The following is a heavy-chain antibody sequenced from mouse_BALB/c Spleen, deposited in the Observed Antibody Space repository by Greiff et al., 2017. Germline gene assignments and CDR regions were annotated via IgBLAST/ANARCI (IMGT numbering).Heavy chain of an antibody. CDR1: GYTFTSYW. CDR3: ARREGTGYAMDY. Sequence: QLQQSGAELAKPGASVKMSCKASGYTFTSYWMHWVKQRPGQGLEWIGYINPSTGYTEYNQKFKDKATLTADKSSSTAYMQLSSLTSEDSAVYYCARREGTGYAMDYWGQGTSVTVSS. J-gene: IGHJ4*01. V-gene: IGHV1-7*01. CDR2: INPSTGYT.